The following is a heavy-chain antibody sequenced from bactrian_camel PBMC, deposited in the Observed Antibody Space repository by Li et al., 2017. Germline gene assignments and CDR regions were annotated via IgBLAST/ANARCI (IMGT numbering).Heavy chain of an antibody. D-gene: IGHD3*01. V-gene: IGHV3S53*01. Sequence: HVQLVESGGGSVQTGGSLRLSCAASGVTYASSHDVNCMGWFRQVPGNEREPLASIDSDGRISVADSVKGRFTISQDGAKNTLYLHMNNLKPEDTAMYHCAASGGQLGRWCYEFPVNWVSWLYNWGQGTQVTVS. J-gene: IGHJ4*01. CDR1: GVTYASSHDVNC. CDR3: AASGGQLGRWCYEFPVNWVSWLYN. CDR2: IDSDGRI.